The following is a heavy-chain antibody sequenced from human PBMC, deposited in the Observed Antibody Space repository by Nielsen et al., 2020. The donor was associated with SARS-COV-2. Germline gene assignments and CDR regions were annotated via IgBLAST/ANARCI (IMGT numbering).Heavy chain of an antibody. CDR2: IYSGGST. CDR3: ASQPDRFDP. V-gene: IGHV3-53*04. Sequence: GESLKISCAASGFTVSSNYMSWVRQAPGKGLEWVSVIYSGGSTYYADSVKGRFTISRHNSKNTLYLQMNSLRAEDTAVYYCASQPDRFDPWGQGTLVTVSS. D-gene: IGHD1-14*01. CDR1: GFTVSSNY. J-gene: IGHJ5*02.